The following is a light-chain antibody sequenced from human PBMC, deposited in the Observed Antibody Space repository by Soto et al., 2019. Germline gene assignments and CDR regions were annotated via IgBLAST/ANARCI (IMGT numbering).Light chain of an antibody. J-gene: IGKJ1*01. V-gene: IGKV1-27*01. CDR1: QGISNY. CDR2: TAS. Sequence: DLQMTQSPSSLSASVGDRVTITCRASQGISNYLAWYQQKPGKVPKLLIYTASTLQSGVPSRFSGSGSGTDFTLNISSLQPEDVATYYCQKYNNAPWTFGQGTKVDIK. CDR3: QKYNNAPWT.